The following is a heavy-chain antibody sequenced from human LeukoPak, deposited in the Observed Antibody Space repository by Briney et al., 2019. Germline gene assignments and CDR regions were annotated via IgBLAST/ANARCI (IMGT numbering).Heavy chain of an antibody. J-gene: IGHJ3*02. CDR3: ARHMGSITMIVVHAFDI. V-gene: IGHV4-34*01. Sequence: PSETLSLTCAVYGGSFSGYYWSWIRQPPGKGLEWIGEINHSGSTNYNPSLKSRVTISVDTSKNQFSLKLSSVTAADTAVYYCARHMGSITMIVVHAFDIWGQGTMVTVSS. CDR2: INHSGST. CDR1: GGSFSGYY. D-gene: IGHD3-22*01.